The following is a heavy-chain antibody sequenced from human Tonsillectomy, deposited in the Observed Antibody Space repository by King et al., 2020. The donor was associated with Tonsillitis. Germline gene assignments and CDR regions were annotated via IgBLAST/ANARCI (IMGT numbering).Heavy chain of an antibody. CDR1: EFTFSSFS. J-gene: IGHJ4*02. CDR2: ISGSSGTI. V-gene: IGHV3-48*01. Sequence: VQLVESGGGLVQPGGSLRLSCEASEFTFSSFSMNWVRQAPGKGLEWGSYISGSSGTIYYADSVQGRFTISRENSKNSLYLQMNSLRVEDTAVYYCARGFSYGSSNYWGQGTQVTVSS. D-gene: IGHD5-18*01. CDR3: ARGFSYGSSNY.